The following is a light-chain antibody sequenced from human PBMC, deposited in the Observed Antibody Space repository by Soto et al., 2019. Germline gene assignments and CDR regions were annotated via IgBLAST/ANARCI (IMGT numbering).Light chain of an antibody. CDR1: SSDVGGYNY. CDR2: DVS. Sequence: QSALTQPRSASGSPGQSITISCTGTSSDVGGYNYVSWYQQHPDKAPKLIIFDVSKRPSGVPNRFSGSKSGNTASLTISGLRAEDEADYYCCSYVGRNTYVFGTGTKLTVL. V-gene: IGLV2-11*01. J-gene: IGLJ1*01. CDR3: CSYVGRNTYV.